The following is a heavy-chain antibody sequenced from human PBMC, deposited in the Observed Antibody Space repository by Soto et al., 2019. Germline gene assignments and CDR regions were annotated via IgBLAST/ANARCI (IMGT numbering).Heavy chain of an antibody. CDR2: ISSSSNYI. J-gene: IGHJ4*02. Sequence: GGSLRLSCAASGFHFSSYTRNWVRPAPGKGLEWVSSISSSSNYIYYADSVKGRFTISRDNAKNSLYLQINSLRAEDSAVYYCARLVVAASPFDYWGQGTLVTVSS. V-gene: IGHV3-21*01. CDR1: GFHFSSYT. D-gene: IGHD2-15*01. CDR3: ARLVVAASPFDY.